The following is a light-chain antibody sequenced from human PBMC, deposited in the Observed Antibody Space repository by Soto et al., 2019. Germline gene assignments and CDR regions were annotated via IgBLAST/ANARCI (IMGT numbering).Light chain of an antibody. CDR3: CSYAGSDV. Sequence: SALTQPRSVSGSPGQSVTISCTGTSSDVGGYNYVSWYQQHPGKAPKLMIYDVSKRPSGVPDRFSGSKSGNAASLTISGLQAEDEADYYCCSYAGSDVFGTGTKVTV. CDR1: SSDVGGYNY. CDR2: DVS. J-gene: IGLJ1*01. V-gene: IGLV2-11*01.